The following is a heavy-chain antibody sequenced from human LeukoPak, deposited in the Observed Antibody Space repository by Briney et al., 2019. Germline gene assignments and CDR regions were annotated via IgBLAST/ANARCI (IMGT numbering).Heavy chain of an antibody. CDR1: GFTFSSYS. Sequence: GGSLRLYCAASGFTFSSYSMNWVRQAPGKGLEWVSYISSSGSTIYYADSVKGRFTISRDNAKNSLYLQMNSLRAEDTAVYYCARTPRYYYDSSEVWFDPWGQGTLVTVSS. J-gene: IGHJ5*02. CDR3: ARTPRYYYDSSEVWFDP. D-gene: IGHD3-22*01. V-gene: IGHV3-48*04. CDR2: ISSSGSTI.